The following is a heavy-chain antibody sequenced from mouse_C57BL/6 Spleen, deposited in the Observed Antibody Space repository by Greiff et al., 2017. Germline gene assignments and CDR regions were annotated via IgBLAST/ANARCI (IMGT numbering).Heavy chain of an antibody. V-gene: IGHV1-61*01. CDR3: ARGGAPYFDV. J-gene: IGHJ1*03. CDR1: GYPFTSYW. Sequence: QVQLQQPGAELVRPGSSVKLSCKASGYPFTSYWMDWVKQRPGQGLEWIGNIYPSDSETHYNQKFKDKATLTVDKSSSTAYMQLSSLTSEDSAVYCCARGGAPYFDVWGTGTTVTVSS. CDR2: IYPSDSET.